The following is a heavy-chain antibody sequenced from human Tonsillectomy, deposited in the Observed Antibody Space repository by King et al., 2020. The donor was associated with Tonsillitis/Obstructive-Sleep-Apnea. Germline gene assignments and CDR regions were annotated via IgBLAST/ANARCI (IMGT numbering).Heavy chain of an antibody. CDR2: ISYDGSNK. CDR3: AREYSSSWYGFFGY. D-gene: IGHD6-13*01. CDR1: GFTFSSYA. Sequence: VQLVESGGGVVQPGRSLRLSCAASGFTFSSYAMHCVRQAPGKGLVWVAVISYDGSNKYYADSVKGRFTIVRDNSKNTLNLQMNSRRAEETAVYYCAREYSSSWYGFFGYWGQGTLVIVSS. J-gene: IGHJ4*02. V-gene: IGHV3-30*03.